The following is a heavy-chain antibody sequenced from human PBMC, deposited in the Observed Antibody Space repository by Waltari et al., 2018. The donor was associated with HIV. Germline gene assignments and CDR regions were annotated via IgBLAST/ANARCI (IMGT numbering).Heavy chain of an antibody. CDR2: IYHSGST. D-gene: IGHD3-22*01. J-gene: IGHJ4*02. CDR3: ASYYDSSGYYYYFDY. V-gene: IGHV4-30-2*01. CDR1: GVSISSGGYS. Sequence: QLQLQESGSGLVKPSQTLSLTCAVSGVSISSGGYSCSLIRQPPGQGLEWSGYIYHSGSTYYNPSLKSRVTISVDRSKNQFSLKLSSVTAADTAVYYCASYYDSSGYYYYFDYWGQGTLVTVSS.